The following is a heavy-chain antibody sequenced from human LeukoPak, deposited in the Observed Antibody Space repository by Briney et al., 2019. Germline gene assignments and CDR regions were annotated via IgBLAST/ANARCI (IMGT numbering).Heavy chain of an antibody. CDR2: IKNKIASGTT. V-gene: IGHV3-15*01. Sequence: GGSLRLSCAASGLTFSNAWMNWVRQAPGKGLEWVGRIKNKIASGTTDYAAPVKGRFTISRDDSKNTLFLQMNSLKTEDTAMYYCTTNDAFDIWGRGTMVTVSS. CDR3: TTNDAFDI. CDR1: GLTFSNAW. J-gene: IGHJ3*02.